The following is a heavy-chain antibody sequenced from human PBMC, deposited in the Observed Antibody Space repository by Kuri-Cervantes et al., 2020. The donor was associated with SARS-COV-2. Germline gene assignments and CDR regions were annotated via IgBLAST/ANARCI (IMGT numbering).Heavy chain of an antibody. CDR1: GGSISGYY. V-gene: IGHV4-59*01. Sequence: GSLRLSCTVSGGSISGYYWSWIRQPPGKGLEWIGYIYYSGSTNYNPSLNRRVTISVDTSKNQFSLKLSSVTAADTAVYYCARGPTDYYGSGSYSDYYYYYGMDVWGQGTTVTVSS. D-gene: IGHD3-10*01. CDR3: ARGPTDYYGSGSYSDYYYYYGMDV. CDR2: IYYSGST. J-gene: IGHJ6*02.